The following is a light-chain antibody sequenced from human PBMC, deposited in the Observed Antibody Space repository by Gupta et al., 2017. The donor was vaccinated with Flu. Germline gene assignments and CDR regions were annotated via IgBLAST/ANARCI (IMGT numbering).Light chain of an antibody. V-gene: IGKV1-33*01. CDR3: QQHDSLPFT. CDR1: QDISNS. CDR2: EAS. Sequence: DIQMTQSPSSLSASVGDRVTITCQASQDISNSLNWYQQKPGKGPRLLIPEASNLETGVPSRFSGSGSGTVFTLTISSLEPEDFATYFCQQHDSLPFTFGPGTKVDVK. J-gene: IGKJ3*01.